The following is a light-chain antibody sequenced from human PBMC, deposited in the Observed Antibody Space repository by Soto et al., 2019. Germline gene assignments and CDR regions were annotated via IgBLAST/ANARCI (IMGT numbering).Light chain of an antibody. CDR1: SSDVGGYSY. CDR2: DVS. J-gene: IGLJ1*01. Sequence: QSALTQPRSVSGSPGQSVTISCTGTSSDVGGYSYVSWYQQQPGKAPKLVISDVSNRPSGVSDRFSGSKSGNTASLTISGLQTEDEADYYCASYTTSSTYVFGTGTKVTVL. CDR3: ASYTTSSTYV. V-gene: IGLV2-14*01.